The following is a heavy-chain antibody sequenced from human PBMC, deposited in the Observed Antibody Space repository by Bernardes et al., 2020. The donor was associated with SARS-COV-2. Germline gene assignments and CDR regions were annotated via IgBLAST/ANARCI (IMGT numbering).Heavy chain of an antibody. Sequence: ASVKVSCKASGYTFTSYGISWVRQAPGQGLEWMGLISDYNGNTNYAQKLQGRVTMTPDTATSTAYMEPRSQGSDDTAVYYCASTRRGIQLWLLFGYWGQGTLVTVSS. V-gene: IGHV1-18*01. CDR1: GYTFTSYG. D-gene: IGHD5-18*01. CDR2: ISDYNGNT. J-gene: IGHJ4*02. CDR3: ASTRRGIQLWLLFGY.